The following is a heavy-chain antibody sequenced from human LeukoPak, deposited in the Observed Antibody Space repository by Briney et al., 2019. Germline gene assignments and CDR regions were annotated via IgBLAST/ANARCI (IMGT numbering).Heavy chain of an antibody. CDR3: ARGLQQLVYYYYYYYMDV. V-gene: IGHV4-34*01. D-gene: IGHD6-13*01. CDR1: GGSFSGYY. CDR2: INHSGST. J-gene: IGHJ6*03. Sequence: PSETLSLTCAVYGGSFSGYYWSWLRQPPGKGLEWIGEINHSGSTNYNPSRKSRVTISVDTSKNQFSLKLSSVTGADTAVYYCARGLQQLVYYYYYYYMDVWGKGTTVTVSS.